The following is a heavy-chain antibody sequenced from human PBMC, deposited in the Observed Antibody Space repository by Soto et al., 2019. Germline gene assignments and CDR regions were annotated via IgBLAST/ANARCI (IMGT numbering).Heavy chain of an antibody. CDR3: AVDYYDSSGYYSYYYGMDV. D-gene: IGHD3-22*01. J-gene: IGHJ6*02. Sequence: RRLSCAASGFTFSGYAMHWVRQAPGKGPEGVAVISYDGSNKYYADSVKGRFTISRDNSKNTLYLQMNSLRAEDTAVYYCAVDYYDSSGYYSYYYGMDVWGQGTTVTVSS. CDR2: ISYDGSNK. CDR1: GFTFSGYA. V-gene: IGHV3-30-3*01.